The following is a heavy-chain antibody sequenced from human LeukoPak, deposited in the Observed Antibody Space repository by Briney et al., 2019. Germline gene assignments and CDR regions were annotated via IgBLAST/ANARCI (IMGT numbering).Heavy chain of an antibody. D-gene: IGHD5-18*01. V-gene: IGHV3-48*03. CDR1: GFTFSSSE. CDR3: ASNVDTATRAY. CDR2: ISSSGSTI. J-gene: IGHJ4*02. Sequence: PGGSLRLSCAASGFTFSSSEMNWVRQAPGKGLEWVSYISSSGSTIYYADSVKGRFTISGDNAKNSLYLQMNSLRAEDTAVYYCASNVDTATRAYWGQGTLVTVSS.